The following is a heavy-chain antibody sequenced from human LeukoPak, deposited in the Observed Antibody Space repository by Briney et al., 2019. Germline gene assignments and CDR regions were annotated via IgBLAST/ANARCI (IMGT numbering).Heavy chain of an antibody. D-gene: IGHD4-17*01. CDR3: AREMSDTVTWGWYFDL. CDR2: TGTKGDT. Sequence: GGSLRLSCAASGLSFSSYDMHWVRQATGKGLEWVSATGTKGDTYYSDSVRGRFTISRENGKNSLYLQMNSLRAGDTAVYYCAREMSDTVTWGWYFDLWGRGTLVTVSS. CDR1: GLSFSSYD. V-gene: IGHV3-13*01. J-gene: IGHJ2*01.